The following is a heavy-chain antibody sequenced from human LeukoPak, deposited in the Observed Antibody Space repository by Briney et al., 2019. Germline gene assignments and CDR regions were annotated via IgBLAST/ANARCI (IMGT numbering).Heavy chain of an antibody. V-gene: IGHV3-23*01. J-gene: IGHJ4*02. CDR2: ISPGGGPT. CDR3: XXXXXXVYAMEYYFDY. CDR1: GFPFSSHG. D-gene: IGHD2-8*01. Sequence: GGSLRLSCAGSGFPFSSHGMNWVRQAPGKGLEWVSGISPGGGPTYYADSVKGRFTISRDNSKNTLYLQMNSLRAEDTAVYYCXXXXXXVYAMEYYFDYWGQGTLVTVSS.